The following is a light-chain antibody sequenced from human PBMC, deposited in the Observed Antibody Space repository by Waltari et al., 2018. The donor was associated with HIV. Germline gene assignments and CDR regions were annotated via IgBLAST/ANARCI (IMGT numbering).Light chain of an antibody. Sequence: ALTQPASVSGSPGQSVTISCTGTSYEFDLHNSLSWYQQHPGKPPQLIIFGVNSRPSGISSRFSASKSGDTASLTISGLQSGDEADYYCTTYTAKDSLLIGSGTKLTVL. CDR3: TTYTAKDSLL. CDR2: GVN. J-gene: IGLJ2*01. V-gene: IGLV2-14*01. CDR1: SYEFDLHNS.